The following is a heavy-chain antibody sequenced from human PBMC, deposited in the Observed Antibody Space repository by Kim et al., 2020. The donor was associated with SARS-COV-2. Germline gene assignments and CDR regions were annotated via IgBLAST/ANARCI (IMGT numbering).Heavy chain of an antibody. CDR2: IKSKADGGTV. J-gene: IGHJ4*02. V-gene: IGHV3-15*01. CDR1: GHTFAYAW. Sequence: GGSLRLSCETSGHTFAYAWMNWARQAPGKGLEWVGQIKSKADGGTVAYGAPVKGRFTISRDDSKNTLYLQINNLKTEDTDVYYCNTDLRYDDSSGSPVWIEYWGQGTLVTVSS. D-gene: IGHD3-22*01. CDR3: NTDLRYDDSSGSPVWIEY.